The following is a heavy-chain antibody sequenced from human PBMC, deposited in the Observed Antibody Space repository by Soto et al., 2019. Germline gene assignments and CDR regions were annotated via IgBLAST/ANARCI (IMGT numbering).Heavy chain of an antibody. CDR3: AREYSSSSRYFDY. Sequence: SVKVSCKASGGTFSSYTISWVRQAPGQGLEWMGGIIPIFGTANYAQKFQGRVTITADESTSTAYMELSSLRSEDTAVYYCAREYSSSSRYFDYWGQGTLVTVSS. D-gene: IGHD6-6*01. V-gene: IGHV1-69*13. CDR2: IIPIFGTA. J-gene: IGHJ4*02. CDR1: GGTFSSYT.